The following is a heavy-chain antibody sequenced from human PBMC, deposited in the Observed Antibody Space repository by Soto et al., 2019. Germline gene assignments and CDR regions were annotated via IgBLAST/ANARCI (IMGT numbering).Heavy chain of an antibody. D-gene: IGHD6-6*01. J-gene: IGHJ6*02. CDR1: GGTFSSYA. CDR3: ARDQGGSNVFSSSSVARLGLLHV. V-gene: IGHV1-69*13. Sequence: SVKVSCKASGGTFSSYAISWVRQAPGQGLEWMGGIIPIFGTANYAQKFQGRVTITADESTSTAYMELSSLRSEDTAVYYCARDQGGSNVFSSSSVARLGLLHVWGQGTTVTGSS. CDR2: IIPIFGTA.